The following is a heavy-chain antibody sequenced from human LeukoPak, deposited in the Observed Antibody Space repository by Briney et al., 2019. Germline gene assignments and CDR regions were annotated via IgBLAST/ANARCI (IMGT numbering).Heavy chain of an antibody. D-gene: IGHD3-22*01. Sequence: GSSVKVSCKASGGTFSSYAISWVRQAPGQGLEWMGRIIPILGIANYAQKFQGRVTITADKSTSTAYMELSSLRSEDTAVYYCARQHSSGYYSPHYYYGMDVWGQGTTVTVSS. V-gene: IGHV1-69*04. CDR3: ARQHSSGYYSPHYYYGMDV. CDR1: GGTFSSYA. J-gene: IGHJ6*02. CDR2: IIPILGIA.